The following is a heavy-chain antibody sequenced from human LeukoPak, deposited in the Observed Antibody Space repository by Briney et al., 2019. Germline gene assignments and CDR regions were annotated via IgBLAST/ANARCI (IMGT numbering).Heavy chain of an antibody. D-gene: IGHD7-27*01. CDR2: ISYDGSNK. CDR1: GFTFSSYA. CDR3: ARGGNWGYFDY. J-gene: IGHJ4*02. V-gene: IGHV3-30-3*01. Sequence: GRSLRLSCAASGFTFSSYAVHWVRQTPGKGLEWVAVISYDGSNKYYADSVKGRFTISRDNSKNTLYLQMNSLRTEDTAIYHCARGGNWGYFDYWGQGTLVTVSS.